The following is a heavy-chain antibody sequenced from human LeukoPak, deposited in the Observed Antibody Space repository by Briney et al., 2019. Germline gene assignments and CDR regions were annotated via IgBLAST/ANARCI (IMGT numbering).Heavy chain of an antibody. CDR2: MDPKSGHT. V-gene: IGHV1-8*02. CDR3: TRKLRLDEH. J-gene: IGHJ4*02. D-gene: IGHD1-7*01. CDR1: GYTFITSD. Sequence: ASVKVSCKASGYTFITSDINWVRQASGQGLEWVGYMDPKSGHTEYAQKFQGRVTMTRDTSTSTAYVELSSLTPDDTAIYYCTRKLRLDEHWGQGTLVAVSS.